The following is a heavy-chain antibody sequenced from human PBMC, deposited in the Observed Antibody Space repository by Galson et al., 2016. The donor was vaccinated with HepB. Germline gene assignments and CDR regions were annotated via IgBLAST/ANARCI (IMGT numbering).Heavy chain of an antibody. D-gene: IGHD6-19*01. CDR3: VKDLDSSGWPNWFDS. Sequence: SLRLSCAASGFPFTGYSMNWVRQAPGKGLEWVSGISRSGDVPYYADSVKGRFTISRDNSKNTLYLQMNSLRAQDTAVYYCVKDLDSSGWPNWFDSWGQGTLVTVSS. V-gene: IGHV3-23*01. CDR1: GFPFTGYS. CDR2: ISRSGDVP. J-gene: IGHJ5*01.